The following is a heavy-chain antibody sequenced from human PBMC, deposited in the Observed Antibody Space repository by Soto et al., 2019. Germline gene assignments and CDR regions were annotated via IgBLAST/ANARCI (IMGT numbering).Heavy chain of an antibody. CDR2: IRSKAYGGTT. D-gene: IGHD2-15*01. CDR1: GFTFGDYA. J-gene: IGHJ3*02. Sequence: GGSLRLSCTASGFTFGDYAMSWFRQAPGKGLEWVGFIRSKAYGGTTEYAASVKGRFTISRDDSKSIAYLQMNSLKTEDTAVYYCTRDIGGLKDIRFAFDIWGQGTMVTVSS. V-gene: IGHV3-49*03. CDR3: TRDIGGLKDIRFAFDI.